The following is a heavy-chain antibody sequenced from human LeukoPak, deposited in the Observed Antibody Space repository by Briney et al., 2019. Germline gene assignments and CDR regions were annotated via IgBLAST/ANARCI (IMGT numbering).Heavy chain of an antibody. CDR3: ARSDSSSWHFDY. V-gene: IGHV3-48*01. J-gene: IGHJ4*02. CDR2: ISRSSSTI. Sequence: GGSLRLSCAASGFTLSSYGMNWVRQAPGKGLEWVSYISRSSSTIYYADFVKGRFTISRDNAKNSLYLQMNSLRAEDTAVYYCARSDSSSWHFDYWGQGTLVTVSS. CDR1: GFTLSSYG. D-gene: IGHD6-13*01.